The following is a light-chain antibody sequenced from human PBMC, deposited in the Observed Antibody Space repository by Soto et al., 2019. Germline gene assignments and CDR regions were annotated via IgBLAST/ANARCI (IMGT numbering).Light chain of an antibody. CDR1: RSDVGGYNY. V-gene: IGLV2-14*01. J-gene: IGLJ2*01. CDR2: EVS. Sequence: QSALTQPASVSGSPGQSITISCTGTRSDVGGYNYVSWYQHHPGKAPKLMIYEVSNRPSGVSDRFSGSKSGNTASLTISGLQAEDEADYYCSSYASSNTLVFGERTKLTVL. CDR3: SSYASSNTLV.